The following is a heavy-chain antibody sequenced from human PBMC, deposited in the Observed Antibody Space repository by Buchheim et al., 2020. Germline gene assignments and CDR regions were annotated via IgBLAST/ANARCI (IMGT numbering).Heavy chain of an antibody. CDR1: GFTFRAYW. CDR2: ISYDGSNK. J-gene: IGHJ4*02. V-gene: IGHV3-30*18. CDR3: AKDGRGWLQSGYFDY. Sequence: VQLVESGGDLVQPGGSLRLSCAASGFTFRAYWMTWVRQAPGKGLEWVAVISYDGSNKYYADSVKGRFTISRDNSKNTLYLQMNSLRAEDTAVYYCAKDGRGWLQSGYFDYWGQGTL. D-gene: IGHD5-24*01.